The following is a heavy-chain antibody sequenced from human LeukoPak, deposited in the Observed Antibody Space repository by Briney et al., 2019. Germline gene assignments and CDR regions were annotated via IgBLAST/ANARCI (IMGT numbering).Heavy chain of an antibody. Sequence: GGSLRLSCAASGFTFSTYSMNWVRQAPGKGLEWVSSISSSSSYIYYADSVKGRFTISRDNAKNSLYLQMNSLRAEDAAVYYCAKDLGYCSSTSCHFDSWGQGTLVTVSS. V-gene: IGHV3-21*01. CDR3: AKDLGYCSSTSCHFDS. CDR1: GFTFSTYS. J-gene: IGHJ4*02. D-gene: IGHD2-2*01. CDR2: ISSSSSYI.